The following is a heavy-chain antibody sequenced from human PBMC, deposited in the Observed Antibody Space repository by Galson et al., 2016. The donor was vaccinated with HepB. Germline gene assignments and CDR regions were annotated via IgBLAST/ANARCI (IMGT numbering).Heavy chain of an antibody. V-gene: IGHV1-2*02. D-gene: IGHD2-21*02. J-gene: IGHJ4*02. CDR2: INPHSGAT. CDR1: EYTFTAYY. CDR3: AKDQCSGGDCFTTFDN. Sequence: SVKVSCKASEYTFTAYYLHWVRQAPGQGLEWMGWINPHSGATNYAKKFQGRVTMTGDTSISTASVELRSLRSDDTAIYYCAKDQCSGGDCFTTFDNWGQGTLVIVSS.